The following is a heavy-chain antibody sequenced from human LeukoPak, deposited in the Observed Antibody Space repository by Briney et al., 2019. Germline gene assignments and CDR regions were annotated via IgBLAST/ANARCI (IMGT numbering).Heavy chain of an antibody. CDR3: ARADHLDSSGYPDAFDI. J-gene: IGHJ3*02. Sequence: ASVTVSCKASGYTFTGYYMHWVRQAPGQGLEWMGWINPNSGGTNYAQKFQGRVTMTRDTSISTAYMELSRLRSDDAAVYYCARADHLDSSGYPDAFDIWGQGTMVTVSS. D-gene: IGHD3-22*01. CDR1: GYTFTGYY. CDR2: INPNSGGT. V-gene: IGHV1-2*02.